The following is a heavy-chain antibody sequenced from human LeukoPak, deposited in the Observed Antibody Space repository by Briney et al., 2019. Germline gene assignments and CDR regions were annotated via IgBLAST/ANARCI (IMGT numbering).Heavy chain of an antibody. J-gene: IGHJ4*02. CDR3: ASLQSTDAYRIDY. CDR2: IIPIFGTA. Sequence: ASVKVSCKASGGTFSSYAISWVRQAPGQGLEWMGGIIPIFGTANYAQKFQGRVTITTDESTSTAYMELSSLRSEDTAVYYCASLQSTDAYRIDYWGQGTLVTVSS. D-gene: IGHD2-2*01. CDR1: GGTFSSYA. V-gene: IGHV1-69*05.